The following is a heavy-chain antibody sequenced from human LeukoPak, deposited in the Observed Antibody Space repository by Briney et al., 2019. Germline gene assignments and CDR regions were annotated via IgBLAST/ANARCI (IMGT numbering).Heavy chain of an antibody. J-gene: IGHJ3*02. CDR1: GGSISSGGYY. CDR3: ARVQNYDILTGYRLRAFDI. Sequence: SQTLSLTCTVSGGSISSGGYYWSWGRQHPGTGLEWIGYIYYSGSTYYNPSLKSRVTISVDTSKIQFSLKLSSVTAADTAVYYCARVQNYDILTGYRLRAFDIWGQGTMVTVSS. CDR2: IYYSGST. V-gene: IGHV4-31*03. D-gene: IGHD3-9*01.